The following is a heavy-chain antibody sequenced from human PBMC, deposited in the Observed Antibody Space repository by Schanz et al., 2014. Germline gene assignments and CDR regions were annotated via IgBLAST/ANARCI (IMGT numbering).Heavy chain of an antibody. J-gene: IGHJ4*02. V-gene: IGHV3-33*06. CDR1: GFTFSSYG. CDR3: AKSQGSNFDS. D-gene: IGHD6-13*01. CDR2: IWYDGSNK. Sequence: QVRLVESGGGVVQPGRSLRLSCAASGFTFSSYGMHWVRQAPGKGLEWVAVIWYDGSNKYYADSVKGRFTISRDNAENTLFLQMNSLRAEDTAVYYCAKSQGSNFDSWGQGTLVTVSS.